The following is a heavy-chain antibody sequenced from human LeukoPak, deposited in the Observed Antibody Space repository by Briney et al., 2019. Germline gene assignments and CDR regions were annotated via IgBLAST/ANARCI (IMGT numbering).Heavy chain of an antibody. CDR3: ARDRRASGYPNFDY. J-gene: IGHJ4*02. D-gene: IGHD3-22*01. CDR1: GYTFTSYG. CDR2: ISAYNGNT. V-gene: IGHV1-18*01. Sequence: ASVKVSCKASGYTFTSYGISWVRQAPGQGPEWMGWISAYNGNTNYAQKLQGRVTMTTDTSTSTAYMELRSLRSDDTAVYYCARDRRASGYPNFDYWGQGTLVTVSS.